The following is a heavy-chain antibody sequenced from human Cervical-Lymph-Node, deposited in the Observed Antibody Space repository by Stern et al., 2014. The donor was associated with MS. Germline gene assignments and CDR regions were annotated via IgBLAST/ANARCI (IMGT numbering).Heavy chain of an antibody. J-gene: IGHJ3*02. D-gene: IGHD3-10*01. CDR3: ARTPTYRFAFDI. Sequence: ITLKESGPALVRPTQTLTLTCTFSGFSFTTTGIRVSWIRQPPGKALEWLARIDWDDSTCYSTSLRTRLIISKDTSKNQVVLTMTNVDPADTATYYCARTPTYRFAFDIWGQGTVVIVSS. CDR1: GFSFTTTGIR. V-gene: IGHV2-70*04. CDR2: IDWDDST.